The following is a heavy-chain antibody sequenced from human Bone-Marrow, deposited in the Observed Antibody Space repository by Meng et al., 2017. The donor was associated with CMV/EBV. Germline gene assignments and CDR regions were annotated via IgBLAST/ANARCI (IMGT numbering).Heavy chain of an antibody. CDR1: GGSISSSSYY. CDR3: ARGNFDIVVVPAAIGGWFDP. J-gene: IGHJ5*02. CDR2: IYYSGST. D-gene: IGHD2-2*01. Sequence: SEPLSLTCTVSGGSISSSSYYWGWIRQPPGKGLEWIGSIYYSGSTYYNPSLKSRVTISVDTSKNQFSLKLSSVTAADTAVYYCARGNFDIVVVPAAIGGWFDPWGQGTLVTVSS. V-gene: IGHV4-39*07.